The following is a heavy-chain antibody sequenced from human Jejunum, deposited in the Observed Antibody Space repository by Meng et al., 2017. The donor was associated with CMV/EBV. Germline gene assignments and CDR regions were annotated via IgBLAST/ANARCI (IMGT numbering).Heavy chain of an antibody. J-gene: IGHJ4*02. CDR1: GFSFGVYS. V-gene: IGHV3-48*01. Sequence: CAASGFSFGVYSMSWVRQAPGKGLEWLAYIDSFSSTMYYIDSIKGRFTISRDNAKNSLYLQMNSLSAEDTAVYYCARDSIASALDYWGQGVLVTVSS. CDR3: ARDSIASALDY. CDR2: IDSFSSTM. D-gene: IGHD6-13*01.